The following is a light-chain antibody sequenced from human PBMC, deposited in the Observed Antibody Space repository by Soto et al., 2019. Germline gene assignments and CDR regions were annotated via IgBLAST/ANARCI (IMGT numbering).Light chain of an antibody. CDR2: NTN. CDR1: SSNIGSKP. CDR3: AAWDDSLNGLV. J-gene: IGLJ2*01. Sequence: QSVLTQPPTASETPGQRVTISCSGSSSNIGSKPVNWYQQLPGAAPKLLIHNTNQRPSGVPDRFSGSKSGTSASLAISGLQSDDEAHYYCAAWDDSLNGLVFGGGTKLTVL. V-gene: IGLV1-44*01.